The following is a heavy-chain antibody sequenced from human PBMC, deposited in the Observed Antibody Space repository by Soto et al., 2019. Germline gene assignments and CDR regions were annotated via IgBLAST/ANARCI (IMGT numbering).Heavy chain of an antibody. CDR2: ISAYNGNT. CDR1: GYTFTSYG. D-gene: IGHD3-3*01. J-gene: IGHJ6*04. V-gene: IGHV1-18*01. CDR3: ARIRPGRFLEWLLFMDV. Sequence: ASVKVSCKASGYTFTSYGISWVRQAPGQGLEWMGWISAYNGNTNYAQKLQGRVTMTTDTSTSTAYMELRSLRSDDTAVYYCARIRPGRFLEWLLFMDVWGKGTTVTVSS.